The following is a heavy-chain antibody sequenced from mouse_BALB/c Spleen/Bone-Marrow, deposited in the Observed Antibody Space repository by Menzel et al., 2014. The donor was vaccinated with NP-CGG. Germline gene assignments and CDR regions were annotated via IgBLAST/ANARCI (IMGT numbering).Heavy chain of an antibody. J-gene: IGHJ2*01. CDR2: IWGGGNT. D-gene: IGHD2-2*01. CDR3: ARNPGVTYYFDY. CDR1: GFSLSRYS. V-gene: IGHV2-6-4*01. Sequence: QVQLQQSGPGLVAPSQSLSITCTVSGFSLSRYSVHWVRPPPGKGLGWLGMIWGGGNTDYNSALKSRLSISKDNSKSQVFLKMNSLQTDDTAMYYCARNPGVTYYFDYWGQGTTLTVSS.